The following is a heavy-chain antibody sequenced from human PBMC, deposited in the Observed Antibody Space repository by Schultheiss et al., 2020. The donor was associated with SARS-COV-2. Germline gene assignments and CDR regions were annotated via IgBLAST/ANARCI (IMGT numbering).Heavy chain of an antibody. V-gene: IGHV3-33*01. CDR1: GFTFSSYG. Sequence: GGSLRLSCAASGFTFSSYGMHWVRQAPGKGLEWVAVIWYDGSNKYYADSVKGRFTISRDNSKNTLYLQMNSLRAEDTAVYYCAREPYVVVTMALNDYYGMDVWGQGTTVTVSS. J-gene: IGHJ6*02. CDR2: IWYDGSNK. D-gene: IGHD2-21*02. CDR3: AREPYVVVTMALNDYYGMDV.